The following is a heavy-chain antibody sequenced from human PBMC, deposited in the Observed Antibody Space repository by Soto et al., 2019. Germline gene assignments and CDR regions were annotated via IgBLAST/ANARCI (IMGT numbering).Heavy chain of an antibody. CDR1: GGSISSSSYY. Sequence: ETLSLTCTVSGGSISSSSYYWGWIRQPPGKGLEWIGSIYYSGSTYYNPSLKSRVTISVDTSKNQFSLKLSSVTAADTAVYYCARHVTVAGILSVWFDPWGQGTLVTVSS. D-gene: IGHD6-19*01. V-gene: IGHV4-39*01. CDR2: IYYSGST. CDR3: ARHVTVAGILSVWFDP. J-gene: IGHJ5*02.